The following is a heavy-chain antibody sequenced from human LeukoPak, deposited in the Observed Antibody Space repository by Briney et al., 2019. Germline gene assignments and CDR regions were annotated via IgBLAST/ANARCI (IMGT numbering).Heavy chain of an antibody. Sequence: SETLSLTCAVYGGSFSGYYWSWIRQPPGKGLEWIGEINHSGSTNYNPSLKSRVTMSVDTSKNQFSLKLSSVTAADTAVYYCARDLEEVAAAGILNWFDPWGQGTLVTVSS. CDR1: GGSFSGYY. CDR3: ARDLEEVAAAGILNWFDP. V-gene: IGHV4-34*01. CDR2: INHSGST. D-gene: IGHD6-13*01. J-gene: IGHJ5*02.